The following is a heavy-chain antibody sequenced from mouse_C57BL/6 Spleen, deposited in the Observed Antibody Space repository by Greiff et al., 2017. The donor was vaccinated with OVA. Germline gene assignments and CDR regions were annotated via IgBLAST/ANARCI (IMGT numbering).Heavy chain of an antibody. CDR1: GFTFSDYY. V-gene: IGHV5-16*01. CDR3: AREGALRDFDY. J-gene: IGHJ2*01. D-gene: IGHD1-1*01. CDR2: INYDGSST. Sequence: EVMLVESEGGLVQPGSSMKLSCTASGFTFSDYYMAWVRQVPEKGLEWVANINYDGSSTYYLDSLKSRFIISRDNAKNILYLQMSSLKSEDTATYYCAREGALRDFDYWGQGTTLTVSS.